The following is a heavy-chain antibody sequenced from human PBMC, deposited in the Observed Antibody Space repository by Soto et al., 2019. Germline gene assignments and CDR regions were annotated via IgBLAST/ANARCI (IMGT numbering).Heavy chain of an antibody. CDR3: ARHYPIGNIMNYLDY. CDR2: IFYSGST. CDR1: GGSISSYY. D-gene: IGHD3-10*01. Sequence: SETLSLTCTVSGGSISSYYWGWIRQPPGKGLEWIGYIFYSGSTNYNPSLEGRVTISVDTSKNQFSLKVSSVTAADTAEYYCARHYPIGNIMNYLDYGGQETLVTVSS. J-gene: IGHJ4*02. V-gene: IGHV4-59*01.